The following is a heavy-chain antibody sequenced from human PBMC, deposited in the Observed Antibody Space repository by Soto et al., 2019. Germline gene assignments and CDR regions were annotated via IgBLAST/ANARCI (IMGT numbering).Heavy chain of an antibody. J-gene: IGHJ3*02. CDR3: AKSGGFSSSWYLSFDI. CDR2: INPSGGST. D-gene: IGHD6-13*01. Sequence: GASMKVSCKASGCTFTSYYIHWVRQAPGQGLEWMGIINPSGGSTSYAQKFQGRVTMTRDTSTSTVYMELSSLRSEDTAVYYCAKSGGFSSSWYLSFDIWGQGTMVTVSS. V-gene: IGHV1-46*01. CDR1: GCTFTSYY.